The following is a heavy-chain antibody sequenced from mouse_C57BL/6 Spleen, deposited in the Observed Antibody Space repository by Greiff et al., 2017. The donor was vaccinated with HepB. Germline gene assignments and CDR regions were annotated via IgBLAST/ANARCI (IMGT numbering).Heavy chain of an antibody. CDR3: AKNNGYDGYYYAMDY. J-gene: IGHJ4*01. V-gene: IGHV2-5*01. Sequence: QVQLQQSGPGLVQPSQSLSITCTVSGFSLTSYGVHWVRQSPGKGLEWLGVIWRGGSTDYNAAFMSRLSITKDNSKSQVFFKMNSLQADDTAIYYCAKNNGYDGYYYAMDYWGQGTSVTVSS. CDR2: IWRGGST. CDR1: GFSLTSYG. D-gene: IGHD2-2*01.